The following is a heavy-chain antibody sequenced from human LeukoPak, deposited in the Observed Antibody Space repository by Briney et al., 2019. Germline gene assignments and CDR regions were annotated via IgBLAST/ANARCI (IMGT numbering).Heavy chain of an antibody. V-gene: IGHV3-48*02. J-gene: IGHJ4*02. CDR1: GFTFSSYS. Sequence: PGGSLRLSCAASGFTFSSYSMNWVRQAPGKGLEWVSYITSSSSTIFCADSVKGRFTISRDNAKNSLYLQMNSLRDDDTAVYYCARESGYQHLDYWGQGTLVTVSS. CDR2: ITSSSSTI. D-gene: IGHD3-3*02. CDR3: ARESGYQHLDY.